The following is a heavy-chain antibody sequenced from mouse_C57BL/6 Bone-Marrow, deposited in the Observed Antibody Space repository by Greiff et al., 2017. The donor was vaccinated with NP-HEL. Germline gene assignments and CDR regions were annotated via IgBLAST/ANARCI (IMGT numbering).Heavy chain of an antibody. D-gene: IGHD2-1*01. V-gene: IGHV1-53*01. CDR1: GYTFTSYW. CDR3: ARRVVYYGSHYAMDY. J-gene: IGHJ4*01. Sequence: QVQLQQSGTELVKPGASVKLSCKASGYTFTSYWMHWVKQRPGQGLEWIGNINPSNGGTNYNEKFKSKATLTVDKSSSTSAMQLSSLTSEDSAVYYCARRVVYYGSHYAMDYWGQGTSVTVSS. CDR2: INPSNGGT.